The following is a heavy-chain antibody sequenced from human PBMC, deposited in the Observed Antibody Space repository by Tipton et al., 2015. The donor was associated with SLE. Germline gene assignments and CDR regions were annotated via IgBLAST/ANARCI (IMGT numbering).Heavy chain of an antibody. CDR3: AKVAVAGRDY. D-gene: IGHD6-19*01. CDR2: IYSGGST. J-gene: IGHJ4*02. CDR1: GFTFSSYA. Sequence: SLRLSCVASGFTFSSYAMSWVRQAPGKGLEWVSVIYSGGSTYYADSVKGRFTISRDNSKNTLYLQMSSLRADDTAVYYCAKVAVAGRDYWGQGTLVTVSS. V-gene: IGHV3-23*03.